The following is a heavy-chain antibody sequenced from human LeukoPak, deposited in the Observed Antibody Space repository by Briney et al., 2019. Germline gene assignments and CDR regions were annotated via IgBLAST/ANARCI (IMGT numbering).Heavy chain of an antibody. CDR1: GFTFNNHA. V-gene: IGHV3-33*01. D-gene: IGHD4-11*01. J-gene: IGHJ4*01. CDR2: IWHDGSYK. CDR3: ARDGRHNYNLDY. Sequence: PGGSLRLSCAASGFTFNNHAMHWVRQAPGKGLDWVAMIWHDGSYKYYADSVTGRFTISRDDSQNTLYLQMNSLRAEDTAVYYCARDGRHNYNLDYWGHGTLVTVSS.